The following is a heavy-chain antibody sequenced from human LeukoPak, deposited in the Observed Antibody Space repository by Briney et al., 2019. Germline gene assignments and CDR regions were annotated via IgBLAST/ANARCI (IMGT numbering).Heavy chain of an antibody. CDR1: GFTFSSYT. CDR3: AKVELSSVAALYYFDY. CDR2: ISCSGGST. V-gene: IGHV3-23*01. D-gene: IGHD6-6*01. Sequence: GGSLRLSCAASGFTFSSYTMSWVRQAPGKGLEWVSAISCSGGSTYYADSVKGRFTISRDNSKNTLYLQMNSLRGEDTAVYYCAKVELSSVAALYYFDYWGQGTLVTVSS. J-gene: IGHJ4*02.